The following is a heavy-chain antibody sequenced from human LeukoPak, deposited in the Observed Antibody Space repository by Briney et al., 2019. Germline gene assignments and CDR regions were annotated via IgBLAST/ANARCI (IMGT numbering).Heavy chain of an antibody. V-gene: IGHV4-59*01. Sequence: SETLSLTCTVSGGSIDSYYWTWIRQPPGKGLEWIGYIYYTGNTNYNPSLKSRVTISVDTSKNQFSLKLSSVTAADTAVYYCARVFGGIYFDYWGQGTLVTVSS. CDR3: ARVFGGIYFDY. CDR2: IYYTGNT. J-gene: IGHJ4*02. D-gene: IGHD3-10*01. CDR1: GGSIDSYY.